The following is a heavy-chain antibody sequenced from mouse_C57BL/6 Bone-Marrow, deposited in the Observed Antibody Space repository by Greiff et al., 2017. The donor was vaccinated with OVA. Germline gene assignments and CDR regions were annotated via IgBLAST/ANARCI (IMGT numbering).Heavy chain of an antibody. V-gene: IGHV1-42*01. CDR2: INPSTGGT. CDR1: GYSFPGYY. D-gene: IGHD1-1*01. Sequence: EVQLQQSGPELVKPGASVKMSCKASGYSFPGYYMNWVKQSPEKSLEWIGDINPSTGGTTYNQKFKAKATLTVDTYSSTAYMQLKCMTSEDAAVYYCVGPLSTTVVATDATDYWGQGTSVTVSS. J-gene: IGHJ4*01. CDR3: VGPLSTTVVATDATDY.